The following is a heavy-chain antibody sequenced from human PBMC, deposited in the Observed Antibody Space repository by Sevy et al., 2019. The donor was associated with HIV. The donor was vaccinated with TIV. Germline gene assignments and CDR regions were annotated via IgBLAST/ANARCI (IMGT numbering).Heavy chain of an antibody. CDR1: GFSFRTYT. Sequence: GGSLRLSCAASGFSFRTYTMNWVRQAPGKGLEWVSSISYSSNYIYYADSVKGRFTISRDNAMNSLYLQMNNLRAEDTAAYYCARPYGSGSWEAFDIWGQGTMVTVSS. CDR2: ISYSSNYI. J-gene: IGHJ3*02. D-gene: IGHD3-10*01. CDR3: ARPYGSGSWEAFDI. V-gene: IGHV3-21*01.